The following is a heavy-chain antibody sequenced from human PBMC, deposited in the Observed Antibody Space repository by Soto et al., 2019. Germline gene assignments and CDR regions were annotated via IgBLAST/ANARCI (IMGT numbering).Heavy chain of an antibody. D-gene: IGHD5-12*01. Sequence: EVQLLESGGGLVQPGGSLRLSCAASGFTFSSYAMSWVRQAPGKGLEWVSAISGSGGSTYYADSVKGRFTISRDNSKNTLYLQMISLRAEDTAVYHCARLYISGFGYSGYDLSYFQHWGQGTLVTVSS. CDR1: GFTFSSYA. CDR2: ISGSGGST. CDR3: ARLYISGFGYSGYDLSYFQH. V-gene: IGHV3-23*01. J-gene: IGHJ1*01.